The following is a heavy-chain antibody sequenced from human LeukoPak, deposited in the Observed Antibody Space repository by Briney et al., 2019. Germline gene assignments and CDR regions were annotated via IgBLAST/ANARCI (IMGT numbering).Heavy chain of an antibody. Sequence: PGGSLRLPCAASGFTFSSYAMSWVRQAPGKGLEWVSAISGSGGSTYYADSVKGRFTISRDNSKNTLYLQMNSLRAEDTAVYYCAMPAYYDFWSGYYTGNQPFDYWGQGTLVTVSS. CDR3: AMPAYYDFWSGYYTGNQPFDY. V-gene: IGHV3-23*01. J-gene: IGHJ4*02. D-gene: IGHD3-3*01. CDR2: ISGSGGST. CDR1: GFTFSSYA.